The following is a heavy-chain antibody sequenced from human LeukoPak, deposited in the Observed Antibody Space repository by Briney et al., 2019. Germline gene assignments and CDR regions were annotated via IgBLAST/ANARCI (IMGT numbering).Heavy chain of an antibody. Sequence: GGSLRLSCAASGFAFETFDMVWVRQRPGQGLEWVSSIRPSGDTYYPDSVRGRFTISRDNSKNTLYLQMNSLGAEDTAVYYCARVSYYDSSGYYFLSYVDYWGQGTLVTVSS. CDR3: ARVSYYDSSGYYFLSYVDY. D-gene: IGHD3-22*01. CDR2: IRPSGDT. J-gene: IGHJ4*02. CDR1: GFAFETFD. V-gene: IGHV3-13*01.